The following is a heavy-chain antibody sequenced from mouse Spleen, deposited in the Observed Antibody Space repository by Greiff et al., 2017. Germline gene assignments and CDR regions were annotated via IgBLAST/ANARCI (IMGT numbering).Heavy chain of an antibody. CDR1: GYTFTSYY. Sequence: VQLQQSGPELVKPGASVRISCKASGYTFTSYYIHWVKQRPGQGLEWIGWIYPGNVNTKYNEKFKGKATLTADKSSSTAYMQLSSLTSEDSAVYFCARDGTGPFAYWGQGTLVTVSA. V-gene: IGHV1S56*01. D-gene: IGHD4-1*01. CDR2: IYPGNVNT. CDR3: ARDGTGPFAY. J-gene: IGHJ3*01.